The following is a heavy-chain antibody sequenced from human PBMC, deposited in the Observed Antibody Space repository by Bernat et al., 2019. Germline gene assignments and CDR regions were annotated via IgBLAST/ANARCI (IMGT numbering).Heavy chain of an antibody. CDR2: IRSKAYGGTT. J-gene: IGHJ4*02. D-gene: IGHD3-3*01. CDR1: GFTFVDYA. V-gene: IGHV3-49*04. Sequence: EVQLVEPGGGLVQPGRSLRLSCTASGFTFVDYAMSWVRQAPGKGREWVGFIRSKAYGGTTEYAASVKGRFTISRDDSKSIAYLQMNSLKTEDTAVYYCTREDLYDFWSGYYYYFDYWGQGTLVTVSS. CDR3: TREDLYDFWSGYYYYFDY.